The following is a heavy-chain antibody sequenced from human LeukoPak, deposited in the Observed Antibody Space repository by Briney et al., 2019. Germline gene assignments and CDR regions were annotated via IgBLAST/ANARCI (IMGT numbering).Heavy chain of an antibody. Sequence: PAGGSLRLSCAASGFTFSSYWMHWVRQASGKGLVWVSRINSDGSSTNYADSVKGRFTISRDNAKNSLYLQMNSLRAEDTALYYCAKDRRITGTKFDYMDVWGKGTTVTISS. CDR1: GFTFSSYW. D-gene: IGHD1-20*01. V-gene: IGHV3-74*01. CDR3: AKDRRITGTKFDYMDV. CDR2: INSDGSST. J-gene: IGHJ6*03.